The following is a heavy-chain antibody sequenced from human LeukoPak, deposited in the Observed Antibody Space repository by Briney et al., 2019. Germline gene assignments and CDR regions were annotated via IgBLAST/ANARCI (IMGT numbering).Heavy chain of an antibody. CDR3: ARAPSEVGGYYPEYFRH. CDR1: GFTFSRYW. J-gene: IGHJ1*01. V-gene: IGHV3-74*01. Sequence: GGSLRLSCEASGFTFSRYWMHWVRQAPGKGLVWVSRIKSDGKTNYADSVKGRFTISRDNAKNTVSLQMDSLRAEDTGVYYCARAPSEVGGYYPEYFRHWGQGTVVTVSS. D-gene: IGHD3-22*01. CDR2: IKSDGKT.